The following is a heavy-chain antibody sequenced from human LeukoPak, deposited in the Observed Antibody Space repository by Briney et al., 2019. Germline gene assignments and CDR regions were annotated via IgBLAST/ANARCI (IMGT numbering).Heavy chain of an antibody. V-gene: IGHV3-21*01. CDR2: ISSTYGYI. Sequence: GGSLRLSCAASGFTFSDYNMNWVRQAPGKGLEWVSSISSTYGYIYQADSVKGRFTISRDNSKNTLYLQMNSLRAEDTAVYYCARDQEDGSGSYYLSSYYYGMDVWGQGTTVTVSS. D-gene: IGHD3-10*01. J-gene: IGHJ6*02. CDR1: GFTFSDYN. CDR3: ARDQEDGSGSYYLSSYYYGMDV.